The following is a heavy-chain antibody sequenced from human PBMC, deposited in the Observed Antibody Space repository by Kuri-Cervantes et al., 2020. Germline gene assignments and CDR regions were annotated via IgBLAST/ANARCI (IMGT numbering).Heavy chain of an antibody. J-gene: IGHJ6*03. Sequence: GGSLRLSCAASGFSFNDYAMQWVRQRPGRGLEWVSGISWSGATVGYADSVKGRFTISRDNAKKSLYLQMNSLRAEDTALYYCARDWSMEVWGEGTTVTVSS. CDR2: ISWSGATV. CDR1: GFSFNDYA. CDR3: ARDWSMEV. V-gene: IGHV3-9*01. D-gene: IGHD3-3*01.